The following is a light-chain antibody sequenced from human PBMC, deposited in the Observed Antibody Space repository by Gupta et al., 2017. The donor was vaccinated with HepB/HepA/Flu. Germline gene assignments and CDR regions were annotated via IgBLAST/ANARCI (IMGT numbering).Light chain of an antibody. J-gene: IGKJ4*01. CDR2: STS. V-gene: IGKV3-20*01. CDR1: QSFSSTF. CDR3: QQCGSSPLT. Sequence: DIVFTHSPGTLSLSPGERATLSCRASQSFSSTFLAWYQQKPGQAPRLPIYSTSSRATGLPDRFSGSRSGTDFTLTISSLEPEDFAVYYCQQCGSSPLTFGGGTKVEIK.